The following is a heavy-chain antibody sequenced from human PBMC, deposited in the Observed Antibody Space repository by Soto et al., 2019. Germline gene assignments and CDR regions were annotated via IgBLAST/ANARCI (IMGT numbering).Heavy chain of an antibody. CDR2: ISYDGSNK. V-gene: IGHV3-30*18. J-gene: IGHJ5*02. CDR1: GFTFSSYG. CDR3: AKDLVATTEDNWFDP. Sequence: PGGSLRLSCAASGFTFSSYGMHWVRQAPGKGLEWVAVISYDGSNKYYADSVKGRFTISRDNSKNTLYLQMNSLRAEDTAVYYCAKDLVATTEDNWFDPWGQGTLVTVSS. D-gene: IGHD5-12*01.